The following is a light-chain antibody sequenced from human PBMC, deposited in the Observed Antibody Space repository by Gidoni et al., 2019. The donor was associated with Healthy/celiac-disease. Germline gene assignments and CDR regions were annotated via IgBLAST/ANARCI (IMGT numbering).Light chain of an antibody. V-gene: IGKV3-11*01. CDR3: QQRSNWPRGT. J-gene: IGKJ1*01. CDR1: QSVYKY. Sequence: EIVFTQSPATLSLSPGERATLSCRASQSVYKYLAWYQQKPGQAPRLLIYGASNRATGIPARFSGSGSGTDFTLTISSLEPEDFAVYYCQQRSNWPRGTFGQXTKVDIK. CDR2: GAS.